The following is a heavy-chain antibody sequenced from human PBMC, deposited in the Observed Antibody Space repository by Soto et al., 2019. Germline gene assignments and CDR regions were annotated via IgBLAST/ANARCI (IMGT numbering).Heavy chain of an antibody. J-gene: IGHJ4*02. D-gene: IGHD2-15*01. CDR1: GFTFSSYA. V-gene: IGHV3-23*01. Sequence: PGGSLRLSCAASGFTFSSYAMSWVRQAPGKGLDWVSAISGSGGSTYYADSVKGRFTISRDNSKNTLYLQMSSLRAEDTAVYYWARGFSACKGAQPDFWGQGSLVTVSS. CDR2: ISGSGGST. CDR3: ARGFSACKGAQPDF.